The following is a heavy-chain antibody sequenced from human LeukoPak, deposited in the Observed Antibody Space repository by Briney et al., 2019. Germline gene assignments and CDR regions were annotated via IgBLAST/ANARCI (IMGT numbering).Heavy chain of an antibody. V-gene: IGHV3-23*01. CDR3: AKCGNSGCHLIDY. CDR1: GFTFNTNA. D-gene: IGHD5-12*01. Sequence: GGALRLSCAAPGFTFNTNAMTSVPQATGKGLEWVPAISCRTGGTYGADSVKGRFTISRDNSKSTLYLQMDSLGAEDTAVYYCAKCGNSGCHLIDYWGQGTLVTVSS. J-gene: IGHJ4*02. CDR2: ISCRTGGT.